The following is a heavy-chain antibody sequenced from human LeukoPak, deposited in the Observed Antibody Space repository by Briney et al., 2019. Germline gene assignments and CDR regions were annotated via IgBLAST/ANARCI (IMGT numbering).Heavy chain of an antibody. J-gene: IGHJ4*02. CDR1: GYTFTGYY. CDR3: ARVRYSSSSFFDY. V-gene: IGHV1-2*02. Sequence: ASVKVSCKASGYTFTGYYMHWVRQAPGQGLEWMGWINPNSGGTNYAQKFQGRVTMTRDTSTSTAYMELSRLRSDDTAVYYCARVRYSSSSFFDYWGQGTLVTVSS. D-gene: IGHD6-6*01. CDR2: INPNSGGT.